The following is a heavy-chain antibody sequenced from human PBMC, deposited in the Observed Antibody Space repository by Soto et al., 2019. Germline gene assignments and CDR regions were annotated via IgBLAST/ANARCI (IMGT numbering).Heavy chain of an antibody. D-gene: IGHD3-10*01. CDR3: ARVYRITMVRGELSEY. CDR1: GYTFTSYG. CDR2: ISAYNGNT. V-gene: IGHV1-18*01. Sequence: QVQLVQSGAEVKKPGASVKVSCKASGYTFTSYGISWVRQDPGQGLEWMGWISAYNGNTNYAQKLQGRVTMTTDTSSSTAYMELRSLRSDGTAVYYCARVYRITMVRGELSEYWGQGTLVTVSS. J-gene: IGHJ4*02.